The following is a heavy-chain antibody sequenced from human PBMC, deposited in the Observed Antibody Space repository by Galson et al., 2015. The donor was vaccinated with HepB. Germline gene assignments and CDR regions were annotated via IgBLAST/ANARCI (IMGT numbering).Heavy chain of an antibody. Sequence: CAISGDSVSNNSAAWNWIRQSPSRGLEWLGRTYYRSKWYNDYAVSVKSRITLNPDASKNQFSLQLNSVTPEDTAVYFCARGPPTYSHGNSYGLDVWGQGTPVTVSS. CDR1: GDSVSNNSAA. J-gene: IGHJ6*02. CDR3: ARGPPTYSHGNSYGLDV. V-gene: IGHV6-1*01. D-gene: IGHD5-18*01. CDR2: TYYRSKWYN.